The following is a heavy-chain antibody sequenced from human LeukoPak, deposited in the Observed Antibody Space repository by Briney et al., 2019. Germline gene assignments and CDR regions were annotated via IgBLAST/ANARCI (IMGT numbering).Heavy chain of an antibody. CDR1: GGTFSSYA. CDR3: ARDLYSGYGWFDP. Sequence: GASVKVSCKASGGTFSSYAISWVRQAPGQGLEWMGGIIPIFGTANYAQKFQGRVTITTYESTSTAYMELSSLRSEDTAVYYCARDLYSGYGWFDPWGQGTLVTVSS. CDR2: IIPIFGTA. V-gene: IGHV1-69*05. D-gene: IGHD5-12*01. J-gene: IGHJ5*02.